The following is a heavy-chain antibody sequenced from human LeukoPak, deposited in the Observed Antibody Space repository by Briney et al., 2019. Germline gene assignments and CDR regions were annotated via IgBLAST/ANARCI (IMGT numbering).Heavy chain of an antibody. J-gene: IGHJ6*02. CDR1: GLTFSSHW. CDR2: ISSSSSYI. D-gene: IGHD2-2*01. CDR3: ARDLGYCSSTSCYDYYGMDV. Sequence: GGSLRLSCAASGLTFSSHWMHWVRQAPGKGLEWVSSISSSSSYIYYADSVKGRFTISRDNAKNSLYLQMNSLRAEDTAVYYCARDLGYCSSTSCYDYYGMDVWGQGTTVTVSS. V-gene: IGHV3-21*01.